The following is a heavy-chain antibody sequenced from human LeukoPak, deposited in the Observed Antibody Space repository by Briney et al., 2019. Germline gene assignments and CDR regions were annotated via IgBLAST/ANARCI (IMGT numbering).Heavy chain of an antibody. J-gene: IGHJ4*02. CDR3: ARSYMGVGGPHYFDY. V-gene: IGHV1-18*01. CDR1: GYTFTNFG. CDR2: ISGHNGKT. Sequence: GASVRVSCKSSGYTFTNFGINWVRQAPGQGLEWMGWISGHNGKTNYAQKFQGRVTMTTHTSTSAVYMELRSLRSDDTATYYCARSYMGVGGPHYFDYWGQGTLVTVSS. D-gene: IGHD3-3*01.